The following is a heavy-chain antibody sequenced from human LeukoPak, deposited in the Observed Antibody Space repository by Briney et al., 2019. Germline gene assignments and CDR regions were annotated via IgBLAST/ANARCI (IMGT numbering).Heavy chain of an antibody. CDR2: ISAYNGNT. V-gene: IGHV1-18*01. J-gene: IGHJ4*02. Sequence: GESLKISCKASGYTFTSYGISWVRQAPGQGLEWMGWISAYNGNTNYAQKLQGRVTVTTDTSTSAAYMQLRSLRSDDTAVYYCARESAAGANFDSWGQGTLVTVSS. CDR3: ARESAAGANFDS. CDR1: GYTFTSYG. D-gene: IGHD6-13*01.